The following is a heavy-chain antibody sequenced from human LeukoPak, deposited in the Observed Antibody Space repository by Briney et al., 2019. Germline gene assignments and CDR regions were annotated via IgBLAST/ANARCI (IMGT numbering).Heavy chain of an antibody. Sequence: PSETLSLTCTVSGGSINSSDYYWSWIRQSPGKGLEWIGEINHSGSTNYNPSLKSRVTISVDTSKNRFSLKLSSVTAADTAVYYCASTLGGYIVVVTWDYWGQGTLVTVSS. J-gene: IGHJ4*02. CDR1: GGSINSSDYY. CDR2: INHSGST. D-gene: IGHD2-21*02. V-gene: IGHV4-39*07. CDR3: ASTLGGYIVVVTWDY.